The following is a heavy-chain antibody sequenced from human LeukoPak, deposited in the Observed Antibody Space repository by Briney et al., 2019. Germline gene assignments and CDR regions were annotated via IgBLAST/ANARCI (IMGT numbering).Heavy chain of an antibody. CDR1: GGTFSSYA. CDR2: IIPIFGTA. J-gene: IGHJ4*02. Sequence: SVKVSFKASGGTFSSYAISWVRQAPGQGLEWMGGIIPIFGTANYAQKFQGRVTITADKSTSTAYMELSSLRSEDTAVYYCARLSIAVAGTEDYWGQGTLVTVSS. CDR3: ARLSIAVAGTEDY. V-gene: IGHV1-69*06. D-gene: IGHD6-19*01.